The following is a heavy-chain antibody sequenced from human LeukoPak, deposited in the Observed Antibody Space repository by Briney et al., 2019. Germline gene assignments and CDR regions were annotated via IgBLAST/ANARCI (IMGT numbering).Heavy chain of an antibody. D-gene: IGHD3-22*01. V-gene: IGHV1-2*02. CDR2: INPNSGGT. J-gene: IGHJ4*02. CDR3: ARVKTMIIVVSLFDY. Sequence: ASVKVSCKASGGTFSSYAISWVRQAPGQGLEWMGWINPNSGGTNYAQQFQGRLTMTRDTSISTAYMELSRLRSDDTAVYYCARVKTMIIVVSLFDYWGQGTLVTVSS. CDR1: GGTFSSYA.